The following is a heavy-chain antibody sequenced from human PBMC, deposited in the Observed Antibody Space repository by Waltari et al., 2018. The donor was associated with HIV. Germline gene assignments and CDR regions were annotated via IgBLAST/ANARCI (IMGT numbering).Heavy chain of an antibody. D-gene: IGHD6-6*01. J-gene: IGHJ4*02. Sequence: QLQLQESGPGLVKPSETLSLTCTVSGGSISSSSYYWGWIRQPPGKGLEWIGSIYYSGCNYYIPYLKSRVTISVDTSKNQFSLKLSSVTAADTAVYYCARGHWQLPGDAEDYWGQGTLVTVSS. CDR1: GGSISSSSYY. V-gene: IGHV4-39*07. CDR2: IYYSGCN. CDR3: ARGHWQLPGDAEDY.